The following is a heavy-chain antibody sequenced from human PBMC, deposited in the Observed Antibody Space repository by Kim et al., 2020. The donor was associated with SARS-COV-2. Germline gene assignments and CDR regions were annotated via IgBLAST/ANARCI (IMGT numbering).Heavy chain of an antibody. CDR1: GYTFTSYT. V-gene: IGHV7-4-1*02. CDR2: INTNTGNP. CDR3: ARVDGIAAAGTVTGVATP. Sequence: ASVKVSCKASGYTFTSYTMNWVRQAPGQGLEWLGRINTNTGNPPYAQGFTGRFVFSLDTSVSTAYLQISSLKAEDTAVYYCARVDGIAAAGTVTGVATPWGQGTLVTVSS. J-gene: IGHJ5*02. D-gene: IGHD6-13*01.